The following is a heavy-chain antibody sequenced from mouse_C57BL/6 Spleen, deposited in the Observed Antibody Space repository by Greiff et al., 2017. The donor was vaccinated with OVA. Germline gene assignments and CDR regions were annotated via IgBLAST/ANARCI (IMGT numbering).Heavy chain of an antibody. CDR1: GSGFSSSW. CDR3: ARYDGGAMDY. D-gene: IGHD2-3*01. V-gene: IGHV1-82*01. J-gene: IGHJ4*01. Sequence: QVQLQPSGPELVKPGASVKIFCKASGSGFSSSWVNWVKQRPGKGLEWIGRIYPGDGDTNYNGKFKGKATLTADKSSSTAYMQLSSLTSEDSAVYFCARYDGGAMDYWGQGTSVTVSS. CDR2: IYPGDGDT.